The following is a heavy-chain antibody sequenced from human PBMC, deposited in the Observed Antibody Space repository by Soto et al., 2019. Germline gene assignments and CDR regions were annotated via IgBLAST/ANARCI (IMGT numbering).Heavy chain of an antibody. D-gene: IGHD2-2*01. Sequence: EVQLVESGGGLVKPGGSLRLSCAASGFSSSDYSMNWVRQAPGKGLEWVSSISGSSSYIYYADSLKGRFTVSRDNAEKSLYLQMNSLRAEDTAVYYCARDGAYCSGTGCRDYYHYMDVWGKGTTVTVSS. J-gene: IGHJ6*03. V-gene: IGHV3-21*01. CDR2: ISGSSSYI. CDR1: GFSSSDYS. CDR3: ARDGAYCSGTGCRDYYHYMDV.